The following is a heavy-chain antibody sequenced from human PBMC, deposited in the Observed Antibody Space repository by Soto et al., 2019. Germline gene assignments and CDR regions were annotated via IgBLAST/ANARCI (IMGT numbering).Heavy chain of an antibody. J-gene: IGHJ4*02. V-gene: IGHV3-23*01. Sequence: PGGSLRLSCAASGFTFSTYAMSWVRQAPGKGLEWVSTISGSGGNTYYADSVKGRFTISLDNSKNTLYLQMNSLRAEDTAVYYCAKDLGLYVGASDYWGQGTLVTVSS. CDR1: GFTFSTYA. CDR3: AKDLGLYVGASDY. D-gene: IGHD1-26*01. CDR2: ISGSGGNT.